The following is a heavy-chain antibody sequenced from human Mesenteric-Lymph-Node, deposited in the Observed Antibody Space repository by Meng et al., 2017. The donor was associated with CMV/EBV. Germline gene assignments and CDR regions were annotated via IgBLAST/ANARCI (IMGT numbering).Heavy chain of an antibody. CDR3: ASLTPASR. CDR1: GGSFSGYY. J-gene: IGHJ4*02. Sequence: TLSLTCAVYGGSFSGYYWSWIRQPPGKGLEWIGEINHSGSTNYNPSLKSRVTISVDTSKNQFSLKLSSVTAADTAVYYCASLTPASRWGQGTLVTVSS. CDR2: INHSGST. D-gene: IGHD2-21*01. V-gene: IGHV4-34*01.